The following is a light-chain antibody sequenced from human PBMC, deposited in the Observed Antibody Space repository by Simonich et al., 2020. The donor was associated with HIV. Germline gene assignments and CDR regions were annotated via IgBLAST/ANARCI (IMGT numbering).Light chain of an antibody. J-gene: IGKJ5*01. Sequence: DIVMTQSPDSLGVSLGERATINCKSSQSVLYSSNNKNYLAWYQQKPGQPPKLLIYWASTRESGVPDRFSGSWSGTDFTLTISSLQAEDVAVYYCQQYYSTPITFGQGTRLEIK. CDR1: QSVLYSSNNKNY. CDR3: QQYYSTPIT. CDR2: WAS. V-gene: IGKV4-1*01.